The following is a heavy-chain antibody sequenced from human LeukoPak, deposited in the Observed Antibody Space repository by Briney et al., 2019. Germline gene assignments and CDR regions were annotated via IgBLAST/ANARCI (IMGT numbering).Heavy chain of an antibody. J-gene: IGHJ4*02. CDR1: GDSVSSNSAV. CDR2: TYYRSKWYN. Sequence: SQTLSLTCAISGDSVSSNSAVWNGIRQSPSRGLEWLGRTYYRSKWYNDYAVSVKSRITINPDTSKNQFSLQLNSVTPEDTAVYYCARGGTRGYSYGPFRTFDYWGQGTLVTVSS. V-gene: IGHV6-1*01. D-gene: IGHD5-18*01. CDR3: ARGGTRGYSYGPFRTFDY.